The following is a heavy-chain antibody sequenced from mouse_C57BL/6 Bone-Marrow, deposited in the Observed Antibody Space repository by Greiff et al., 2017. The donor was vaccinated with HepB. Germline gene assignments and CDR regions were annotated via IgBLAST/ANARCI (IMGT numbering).Heavy chain of an antibody. CDR2: ISNLAYSI. CDR3: ARNPVVAENYAMDY. Sequence: EVMLVESGGGLVQPGGSLKLSCAASGFPFSDYGMAWVRQAPRKGPGWVAFISNLAYSIYYADTVTGRFTISRDTAKNTLYMEMSSLRSEDTAMYYCARNPVVAENYAMDYWGQRTSVNVSS. V-gene: IGHV5-15*04. J-gene: IGHJ4*01. D-gene: IGHD1-1*01. CDR1: GFPFSDYG.